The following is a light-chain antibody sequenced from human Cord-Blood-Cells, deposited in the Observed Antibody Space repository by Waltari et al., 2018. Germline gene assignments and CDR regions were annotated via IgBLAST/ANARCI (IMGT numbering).Light chain of an antibody. CDR2: AAS. J-gene: IGKJ1*01. CDR3: LQDYNYPWT. Sequence: AIQMTQSPSSLSASVGDRVTITCRASQGIRNDLGWYKQKPGNAPKRLIYAASSLQSGVPPRFIGSRYGTDFTLTISSLQPEEVATYYCLQDYNYPWTFGQGTKVEIK. CDR1: QGIRND. V-gene: IGKV1-6*01.